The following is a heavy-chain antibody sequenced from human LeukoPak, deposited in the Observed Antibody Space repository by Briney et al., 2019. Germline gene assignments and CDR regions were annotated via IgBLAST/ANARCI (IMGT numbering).Heavy chain of an antibody. D-gene: IGHD5-24*01. CDR3: AREVRDGLQLGAFDI. V-gene: IGHV3-23*01. CDR1: GFTFSSSA. CDR2: ISNNGGYT. Sequence: GGSLRLSCAASGFTFSSSAMSWVRQAPGKGLEWVSAISNNGGYTYYADSVQGRFTISRDNSKSTLCLQMNSLRAEDTAVYYCAREVRDGLQLGAFDIWGQGTMVTVSS. J-gene: IGHJ3*02.